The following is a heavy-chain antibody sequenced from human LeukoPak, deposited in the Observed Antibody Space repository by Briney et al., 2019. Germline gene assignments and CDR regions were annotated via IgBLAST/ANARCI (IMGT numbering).Heavy chain of an antibody. CDR1: GGSISSSSYY. V-gene: IGHV4-39*01. Sequence: SETLSLTCTVSGGSISSSSYYWGWIRQPPGKGLEWIGSIYYSGGTYYNPSLKSRVTISVDTSKNQFSLKLSSVTAADTAVYYCARGLRTRYCSGGSCYSEKAFDIWGQGTMVTVSS. CDR3: ARGLRTRYCSGGSCYSEKAFDI. J-gene: IGHJ3*02. CDR2: IYYSGGT. D-gene: IGHD2-15*01.